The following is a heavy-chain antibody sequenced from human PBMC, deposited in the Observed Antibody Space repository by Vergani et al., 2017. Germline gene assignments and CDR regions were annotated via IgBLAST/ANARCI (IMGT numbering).Heavy chain of an antibody. CDR3: GSGSDNYN. CDR1: GFTFSSHA. Sequence: EVQLLQPEGAVVQPGGPLRLSCVAFGFTFSSHAMSWVCQGHVQGLEWVSSIKNTGDSTHYADPVKGRFTISRDNSKNTLYLRMNSLRVEDTAVYYCGSGSDNYNWGQGTLVTVSS. J-gene: IGHJ4*02. V-gene: IGHV3-23*01. CDR2: IKNTGDST. D-gene: IGHD5-24*01.